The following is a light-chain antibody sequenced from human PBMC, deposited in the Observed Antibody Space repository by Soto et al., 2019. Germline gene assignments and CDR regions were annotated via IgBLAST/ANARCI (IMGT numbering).Light chain of an antibody. Sequence: IVMPQSPATLSLSPGERATLSCRASQSIGYYLAWYQEKPGQAPRLLIYGASSRATGIPDRFSGSGSGTDFTLTISRLEPEDFAVYYCQQYGSSGTFGQGTKVDI. CDR3: QQYGSSGT. J-gene: IGKJ1*01. CDR1: QSIGYY. V-gene: IGKV3-20*01. CDR2: GAS.